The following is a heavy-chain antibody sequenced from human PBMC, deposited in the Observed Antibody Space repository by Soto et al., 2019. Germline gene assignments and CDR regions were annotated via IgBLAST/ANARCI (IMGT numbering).Heavy chain of an antibody. J-gene: IGHJ4*02. V-gene: IGHV3-30*04. CDR3: ARVDSGYGDYYFDY. D-gene: IGHD5-12*01. CDR2: ISFDGRNK. Sequence: GGSLRLSCVASGFTFSRYALHWVRQAPGKGLEWVAVISFDGRNKYYADSVKGRFTISRDNSKNTLYLQMNSLRAEDTAVYYWARVDSGYGDYYFDYWGLGTLVTVSS. CDR1: GFTFSRYA.